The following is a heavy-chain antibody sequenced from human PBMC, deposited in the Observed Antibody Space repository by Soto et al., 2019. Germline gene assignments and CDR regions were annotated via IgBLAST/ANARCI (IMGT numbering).Heavy chain of an antibody. CDR3: ARDTAMVRLGMDV. CDR2: IYYSGST. V-gene: IGHV4-31*03. D-gene: IGHD5-18*01. CDR1: GGSISSGGYY. Sequence: SETLSLTCTVSGGSISSGGYYWSWIRQHPGKGLEWVGYIYYSGSTYYNPSLKSRVTISVDTSKNQFSLKLSSLTAADTAVYYCARDTAMVRLGMDVWGQGTTVTVSS. J-gene: IGHJ6*02.